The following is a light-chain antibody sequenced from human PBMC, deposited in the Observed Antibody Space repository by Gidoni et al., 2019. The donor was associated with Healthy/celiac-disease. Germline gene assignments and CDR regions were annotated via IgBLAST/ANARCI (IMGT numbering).Light chain of an antibody. CDR1: QSVSSN. J-gene: IGKJ4*01. CDR3: QQYNNWPPT. Sequence: FITQSPATLSVSPGERATLCCRASQSVSSNLAWYQQKPGQAPRLLIYGASTRATGIPARFSGSGSGTEFTLTISSLQSDDLAVYYCQQYNNWPPTFGGGTKVEIK. CDR2: GAS. V-gene: IGKV3-15*01.